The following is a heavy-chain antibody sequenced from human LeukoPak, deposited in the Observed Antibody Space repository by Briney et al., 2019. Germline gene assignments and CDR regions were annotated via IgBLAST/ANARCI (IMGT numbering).Heavy chain of an antibody. V-gene: IGHV3-9*01. CDR1: GFAFDDYA. D-gene: IGHD6-19*01. CDR3: VKDTRIVVAGIFDF. Sequence: GGSLRLSCAGSGFAFDDYAMHWVRQAPGKGLEWVSGISRNSDNIDYADSVKGRFIISRDNAKNSLYLQMNRLRAEDTALYYCVKDTRIVVAGIFDFWGQGTLVTVSS. J-gene: IGHJ4*02. CDR2: ISRNSDNI.